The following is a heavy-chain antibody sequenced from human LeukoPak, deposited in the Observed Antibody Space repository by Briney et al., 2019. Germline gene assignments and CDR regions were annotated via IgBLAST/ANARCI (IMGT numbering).Heavy chain of an antibody. CDR1: GFTVSSNY. CDR3: ARGSQRGAAANYYGMDV. CDR2: INSDGSST. V-gene: IGHV3-74*01. Sequence: GGSLRLSCAASGFTVSSNYMSWVRQAPGKGLVWVSRINSDGSSTSYADSVKGRFTISRDNAKNTLYLQMNSLRAEDTAVYYCARGSQRGAAANYYGMDVWGQGTTVTVSS. J-gene: IGHJ6*02. D-gene: IGHD2-2*01.